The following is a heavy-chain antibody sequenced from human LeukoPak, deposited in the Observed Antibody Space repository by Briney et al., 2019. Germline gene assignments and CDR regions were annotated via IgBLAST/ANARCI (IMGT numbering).Heavy chain of an antibody. D-gene: IGHD6-19*01. CDR2: ISYDGSNK. V-gene: IGHV3-30*03. CDR3: ARDSASGWYNWFDP. J-gene: IGHJ5*02. CDR1: GFTFSSYG. Sequence: GGSLRLSCAASGFTFSSYGMHWVRQAPGKGLEWVAVISYDGSNKYYADSVKGRFTISRDNSKNTLYLQMNSLRAEDTAVYYCARDSASGWYNWFDPWGQGTLVTVSS.